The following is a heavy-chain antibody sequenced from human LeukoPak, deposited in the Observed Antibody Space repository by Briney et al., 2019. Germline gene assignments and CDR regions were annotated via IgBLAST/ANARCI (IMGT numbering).Heavy chain of an antibody. CDR2: IYYSGST. Sequence: SETLSLTCTVSGGSISSSSYYWGWIRQPPGKGLEWIGSIYYSGSTYYNPSLKSRDTIPVDTSKNQFPLKLSSVTAADTAVYYCARMKGIAARPFDYWGQGTLVTVSS. V-gene: IGHV4-39*01. CDR1: GGSISSSSYY. CDR3: ARMKGIAARPFDY. D-gene: IGHD6-6*01. J-gene: IGHJ4*02.